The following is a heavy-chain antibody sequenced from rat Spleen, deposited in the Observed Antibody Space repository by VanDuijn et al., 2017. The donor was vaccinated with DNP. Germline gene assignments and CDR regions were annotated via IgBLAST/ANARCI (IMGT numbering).Heavy chain of an antibody. D-gene: IGHD1-11*01. CDR2: INTNGGSP. V-gene: IGHV5-25*01. Sequence: EVQLVESGGGLVQPGRSLKLSCAASGFTFGDYYMAWVRQAPTKGLEWVASINTNGGSPYYRDSLKGRFTVSRDNTKSTLYLQMDSLRSEDTATYYCARHYGGYSYYWYFDFWGPGTMVTVSS. CDR1: GFTFGDYY. CDR3: ARHYGGYSYYWYFDF. J-gene: IGHJ1*01.